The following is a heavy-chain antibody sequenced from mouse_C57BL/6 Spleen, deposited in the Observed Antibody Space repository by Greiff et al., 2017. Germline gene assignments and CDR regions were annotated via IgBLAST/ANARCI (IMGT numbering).Heavy chain of an antibody. D-gene: IGHD5-1*01. V-gene: IGHV14-2*01. CDR2: IDPEDGET. Sequence: EVKLVESGAELVKPGASVKLSCTASGFNIKDYYMHWVKQRTEQGLGWIGRIDPEDGETKYAPKFQGKATITADTSSTTASLQLSSLTSEDTAVYCCARFGVPYAVYYWGQGTTVTVSS. CDR3: ARFGVPYAVYY. CDR1: GFNIKDYY. J-gene: IGHJ4*01.